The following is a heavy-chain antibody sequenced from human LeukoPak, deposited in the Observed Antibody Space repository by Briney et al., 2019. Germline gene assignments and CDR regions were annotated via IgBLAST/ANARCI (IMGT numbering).Heavy chain of an antibody. CDR2: IYYRGST. J-gene: IGHJ6*03. Sequence: SETLSLTCTVSGGSISSRGYYWSWIRQHPGQGLEWIGYIYYRGSTYDNPSLKSGVTISVDTSKNPFSLKLSSVTAADTAVYYCASGDATGYYHYYYYMDVWGKGTTVTVSS. V-gene: IGHV4-31*03. CDR3: ASGDATGYYHYYYYMDV. D-gene: IGHD2-21*01. CDR1: GGSISSRGYY.